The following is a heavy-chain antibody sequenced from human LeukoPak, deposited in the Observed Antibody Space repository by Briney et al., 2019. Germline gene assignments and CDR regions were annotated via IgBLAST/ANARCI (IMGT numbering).Heavy chain of an antibody. CDR3: AKGGGYEAQYYYYYLDV. V-gene: IGHV3-30*02. CDR2: IRYDGSNK. CDR1: GFTFISYG. D-gene: IGHD5-12*01. Sequence: GGSLRLSCAASGFTFISYGMYWVRQSPGKALESVSFIRYDGSNKYYADSVKGRFTVSRDNSKNTLYLQMKSLRAEDTAVYYCAKGGGYEAQYYYYYLDVWGKGTTVTISS. J-gene: IGHJ6*03.